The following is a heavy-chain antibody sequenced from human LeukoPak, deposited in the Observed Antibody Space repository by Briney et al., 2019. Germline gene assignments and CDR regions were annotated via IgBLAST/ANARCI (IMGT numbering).Heavy chain of an antibody. CDR1: GYTFTGYY. Sequence: ASVKVSCKASGYTFTGYYIHWVRQAPGQGLEWMGWINPNSGDTDYAQKFQGRLTMTRDTSTSTVYMELSSLRSEDTAVYYCARAAISGSYYGTFDYWGQGTLVTVSS. J-gene: IGHJ4*02. CDR3: ARAAISGSYYGTFDY. V-gene: IGHV1-2*02. CDR2: INPNSGDT. D-gene: IGHD1-26*01.